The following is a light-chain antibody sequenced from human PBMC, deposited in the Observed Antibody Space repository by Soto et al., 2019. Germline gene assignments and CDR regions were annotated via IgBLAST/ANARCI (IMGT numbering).Light chain of an antibody. CDR2: DAS. V-gene: IGKV3-11*01. CDR3: QQRSNWRT. CDR1: QSVRSY. Sequence: PGERATLSCRASQSVRSYLAWYQQKPGQAPRLLIYDASNRATGIPARFSGSGSGTDFTLTISSLEPEDFAVYYCQQRSNWRTFGQGTKVEIK. J-gene: IGKJ1*01.